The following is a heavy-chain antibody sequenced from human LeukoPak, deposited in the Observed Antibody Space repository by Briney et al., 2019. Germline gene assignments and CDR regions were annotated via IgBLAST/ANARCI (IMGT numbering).Heavy chain of an antibody. V-gene: IGHV3-33*01. D-gene: IGHD6-19*01. CDR2: IWYDGSNK. J-gene: IGHJ4*02. CDR1: GLTFSSYG. Sequence: PGGSLRLSCAASGLTFSSYGMHWVRQAPGKGLEWVAVIWYDGSNKYYADSVKGRFTISRDNSKNTLYLQMNSLRAEDTAVYYCARDRRPYSSGWTSLDYWGQGTLVTVSS. CDR3: ARDRRPYSSGWTSLDY.